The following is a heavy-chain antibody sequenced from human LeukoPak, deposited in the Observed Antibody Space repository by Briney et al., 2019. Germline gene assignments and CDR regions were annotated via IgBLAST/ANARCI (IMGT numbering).Heavy chain of an antibody. D-gene: IGHD3-3*01. J-gene: IGHJ4*02. CDR1: GFTFSSYS. V-gene: IGHV3-21*01. CDR2: LSSSSSYI. Sequence: GGPLRLSCAAPGFTFSSYSMIGVRQAPGKGLEWVSSLSSSSSYIYYADSVKGRFTISRDNAKNSLYLQTNSLRAEDTAVYYCARGPRGRFLEWLSFDYWGQGTLVTVSS. CDR3: ARGPRGRFLEWLSFDY.